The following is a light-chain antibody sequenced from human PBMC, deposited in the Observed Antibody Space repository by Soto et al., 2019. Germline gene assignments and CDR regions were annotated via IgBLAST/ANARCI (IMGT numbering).Light chain of an antibody. CDR2: GAS. CDR1: QSVTSDF. V-gene: IGKV3-20*01. J-gene: IGKJ2*01. CDR3: QQYGRSSLIFT. Sequence: EIGLTQSPGTLSLSPGERATLSCRASQSVTSDFLAWYQQKPGQAPRLLIYGASTRAADVPDTFSGSGSGTDCALTITRVEPEYFGVYYCQQYGRSSLIFTFGQGTKLGV.